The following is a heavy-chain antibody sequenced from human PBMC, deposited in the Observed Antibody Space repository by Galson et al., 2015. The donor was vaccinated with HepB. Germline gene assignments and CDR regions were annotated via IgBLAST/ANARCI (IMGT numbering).Heavy chain of an antibody. J-gene: IGHJ4*02. CDR1: GFTFSNYS. CDR3: ARGPGLEFDY. D-gene: IGHD5/OR15-5a*01. V-gene: IGHV3-21*01. CDR2: ISSSSSYI. Sequence: SLRLSCAASGFTFSNYSMSWVRQAPGKGLEWVSSISSSSSYIYYADSVTGRFTISRDNAKNSLYLQMNSLRAEDTAVYYCARGPGLEFDYWGQGTLVTVSS.